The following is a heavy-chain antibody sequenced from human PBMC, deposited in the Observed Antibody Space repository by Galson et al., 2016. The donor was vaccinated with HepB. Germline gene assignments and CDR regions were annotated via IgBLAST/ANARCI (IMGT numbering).Heavy chain of an antibody. V-gene: IGHV4-31*03. CDR1: GGSISSGYDY. D-gene: IGHD3-9*01. CDR3: ARSTIMKTGPDGVLDY. J-gene: IGHJ4*02. Sequence: TLSLTCTVSGGSISSGYDYWNWIRQHPGKGLEWIGYIYYSGSANLTYYPPSLTRRVTMSVDTSKNQFFLNLTSVTAADTAVYICARSTIMKTGPDGVLDYWGQGTPVTVSS. CDR2: IYYSGSANLT.